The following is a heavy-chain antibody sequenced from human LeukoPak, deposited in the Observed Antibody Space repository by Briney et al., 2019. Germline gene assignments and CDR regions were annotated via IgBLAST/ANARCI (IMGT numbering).Heavy chain of an antibody. J-gene: IGHJ4*02. Sequence: ASVKVSCKASGYTFTSYGISWVRQAPGQGLEWMGWISAYNGNTNYAQKLQGRVTMTTDTSTSTAYMELRSLRSDDTAVYYCARDRRGSGYYIPIDYWGQGTLVTVSS. CDR3: ARDRRGSGYYIPIDY. CDR2: ISAYNGNT. D-gene: IGHD3-22*01. V-gene: IGHV1-18*01. CDR1: GYTFTSYG.